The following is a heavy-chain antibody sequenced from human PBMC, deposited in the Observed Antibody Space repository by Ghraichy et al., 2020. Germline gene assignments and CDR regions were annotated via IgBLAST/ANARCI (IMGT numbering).Heavy chain of an antibody. CDR1: GFAFSSYG. CDR2: IWYDGRRK. CDR3: ARDPGRGLTDDMLTGE. V-gene: IGHV3-33*01. D-gene: IGHD3-9*01. J-gene: IGHJ2*01. Sequence: GGSLRLSCAASGFAFSSYGMHWVRQAPGKGLEWVGIIWYDGRRKYYADSVKGRFTISRDNSKNILFLQLDSLRVEDTGVYYCARDPGRGLTDDMLTGEWGRGTLVTVSS.